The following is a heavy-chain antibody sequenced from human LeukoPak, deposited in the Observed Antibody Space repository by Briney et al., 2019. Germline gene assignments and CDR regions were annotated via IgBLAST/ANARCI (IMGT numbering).Heavy chain of an antibody. D-gene: IGHD6-19*01. J-gene: IGHJ4*02. Sequence: GGSLRLSCAASGFTFSSYSMNWVRQAPGKGLEWVSSISSSSSYIYYADSVKGRFTISRDNAKNSLYLQMNSLRAEDTAVYYCYGGYDSATLYSSGWYLDYRGQGTLVTVSS. V-gene: IGHV3-21*04. CDR1: GFTFSSYS. CDR2: ISSSSSYI. CDR3: YGGYDSATLYSSGWYLDY.